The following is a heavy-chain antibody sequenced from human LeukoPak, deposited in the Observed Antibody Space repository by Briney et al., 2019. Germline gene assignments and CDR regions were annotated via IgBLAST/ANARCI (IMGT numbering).Heavy chain of an antibody. CDR3: ARDGIMVYALDY. CDR1: GFTFSSYG. D-gene: IGHD2-8*01. Sequence: AGGSLRLSCAASGFTFSSYGMHWVRQAPGKGLEWGAVIWYDGSNKYYADSVKGRFTISRDNSKNTLYLQMNSLRAEDTAVYYCARDGIMVYALDYWGQGTLVTVSS. V-gene: IGHV3-33*01. J-gene: IGHJ4*02. CDR2: IWYDGSNK.